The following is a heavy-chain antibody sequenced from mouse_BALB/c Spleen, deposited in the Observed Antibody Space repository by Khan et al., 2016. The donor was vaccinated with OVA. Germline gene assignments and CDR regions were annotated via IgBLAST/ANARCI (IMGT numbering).Heavy chain of an antibody. J-gene: IGHJ3*01. CDR1: GYSFTNYY. Sequence: VQLKQSGPELMKPGASVKISCKASGYSFTNYYIHWVKQSHGQSLEWLGYIDPFNGGTTYNQKFKGTATLTVDKSSSTDYMHLNNLTSEDSAVYYCTRLGTTGWFTYWGQGTLVTVSA. D-gene: IGHD2-13*01. CDR3: TRLGTTGWFTY. CDR2: IDPFNGGT. V-gene: IGHV1S135*01.